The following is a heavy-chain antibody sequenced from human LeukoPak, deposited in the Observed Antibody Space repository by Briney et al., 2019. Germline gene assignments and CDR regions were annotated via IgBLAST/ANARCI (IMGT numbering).Heavy chain of an antibody. CDR3: ARGEVIAKY. J-gene: IGHJ4*02. D-gene: IGHD2/OR15-2a*01. CDR2: VYNTGST. CDR1: GGSMSSENEY. V-gene: IGHV4-39*07. Sequence: SETLSLTCSVSGGSMSSENEYWGWIRQTPGKGLEWIGSVYNTGSTDYNPSLKSRVTISVDTSKNQFSLKLSSVTAADTAVYYCARGEVIAKYWGQGTLVTVSS.